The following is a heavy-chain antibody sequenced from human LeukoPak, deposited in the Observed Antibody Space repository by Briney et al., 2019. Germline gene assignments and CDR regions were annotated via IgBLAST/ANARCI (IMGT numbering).Heavy chain of an antibody. J-gene: IGHJ5*02. Sequence: ASVKVSCKASGGTFSNYALSWVRQAPGQGLVWMGAIIPFLDTSNYPPKFQDRVTITTDESTSTAYMELSSLRSDDTTVYYCARAQAGNYDWPLDLWGQGTLVTVSS. V-gene: IGHV1-69*05. D-gene: IGHD5-12*01. CDR1: GGTFSNYA. CDR3: ARAQAGNYDWPLDL. CDR2: IIPFLDTS.